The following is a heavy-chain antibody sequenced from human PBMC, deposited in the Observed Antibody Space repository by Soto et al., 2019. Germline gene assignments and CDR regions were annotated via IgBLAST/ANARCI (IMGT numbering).Heavy chain of an antibody. J-gene: IGHJ4*02. CDR3: AREGGSHSTWDIVVVPAAQYYFDY. V-gene: IGHV6-1*01. Sequence: SQTLSLTCAISGDSVSSNSAAWNWIRQSPSRGLEWLERTYYRSKWYNDYAVSVKSRITINPDTSKNQFSLQLNSVTPEDTAVYYCAREGGSHSTWDIVVVPAAQYYFDYWGQGTLVTVSS. CDR2: TYYRSKWYN. D-gene: IGHD2-2*01. CDR1: GDSVSSNSAA.